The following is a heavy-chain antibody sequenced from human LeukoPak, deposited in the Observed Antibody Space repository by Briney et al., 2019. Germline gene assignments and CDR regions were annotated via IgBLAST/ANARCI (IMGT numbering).Heavy chain of an antibody. V-gene: IGHV3-33*08. Sequence: GGSLRLSCAASGFTFSSYGMHWVRQAPGKGLEWVAVIWYDGSNKYYADSVKGRFAISRDNSKNALYLQMNSLRAEDTAVYYCAREGAAPENWFDPWGQGTLVTVSS. CDR2: IWYDGSNK. J-gene: IGHJ5*02. CDR1: GFTFSSYG. CDR3: AREGAAPENWFDP. D-gene: IGHD1-26*01.